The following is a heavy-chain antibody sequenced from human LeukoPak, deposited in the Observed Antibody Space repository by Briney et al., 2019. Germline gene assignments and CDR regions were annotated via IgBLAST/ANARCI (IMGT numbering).Heavy chain of an antibody. CDR2: IYYSGSA. V-gene: IGHV4-39*01. Sequence: SETLFVTCTVSGGSITSSSYYWRWIRQPPGMGLEWIGNIYYSGSAYYNPSLKSPVTISVDTSKSQFSLKLSSVTAADTAVFFCARAVRIGPFLYYFDHWGQGALVTVSS. J-gene: IGHJ4*02. D-gene: IGHD1-26*01. CDR1: GGSITSSSYY. CDR3: ARAVRIGPFLYYFDH.